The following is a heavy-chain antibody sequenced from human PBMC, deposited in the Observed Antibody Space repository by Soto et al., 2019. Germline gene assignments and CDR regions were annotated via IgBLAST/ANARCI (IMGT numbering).Heavy chain of an antibody. CDR1: GFTFSSYG. J-gene: IGHJ3*02. D-gene: IGHD6-19*01. CDR3: ARAQWLDRVGVFDI. V-gene: IGHV3-33*01. Sequence: QVQLVESGGGEVQPGRSLRLSCAASGFTFSSYGMHWVRQAPGKGLEWVAVIWYDGSNKYYADSVKGRFTISRDNSKNTLYLQMNSLRAEDTAVYYCARAQWLDRVGVFDIWCQGTMVTVSS. CDR2: IWYDGSNK.